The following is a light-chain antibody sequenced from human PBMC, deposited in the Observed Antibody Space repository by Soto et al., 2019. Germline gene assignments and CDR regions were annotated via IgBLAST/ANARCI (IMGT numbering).Light chain of an antibody. Sequence: VIWMTXSPXXXXASXGXRVXXXXXMSQXXSSYLAWYQQKPGKAPELLIYAASTLQSGVPSRFSGSGSGTDFTITISCLQSEDFATYYCQQYYSFPPTFGGGTKVEIK. CDR2: AAS. J-gene: IGKJ4*01. V-gene: IGKV1D-8*03. CDR1: QXXSSY. CDR3: QQYYSFPPT.